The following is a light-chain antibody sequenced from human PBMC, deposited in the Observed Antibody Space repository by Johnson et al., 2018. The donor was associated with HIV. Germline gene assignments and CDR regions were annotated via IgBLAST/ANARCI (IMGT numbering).Light chain of an antibody. V-gene: IGLV1-51*02. CDR3: GTWDSSLSAYV. J-gene: IGLJ1*01. CDR2: EDN. Sequence: QSVLTQPPSVSAAPGQKVTISCSGSSSNIGNNYVSWYQQLPGTAPKLLIYEDNKRPSGIPGRFSGSKSGTSATLGITVLQTGDEADYDCGTWDSSLSAYVFGTGTKVTVL. CDR1: SSNIGNNY.